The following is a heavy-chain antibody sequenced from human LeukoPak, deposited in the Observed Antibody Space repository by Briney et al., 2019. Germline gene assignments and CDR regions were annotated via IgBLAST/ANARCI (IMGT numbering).Heavy chain of an antibody. CDR2: INPNSGGT. Sequence: ASVKVSCKASGYTFTGYYMHWVRQAPGQGLEWMGWINPNSGGTNYAQKFQGWVTMTRDTSISTAYMELSRLRSDDTAVYYCATKAGKGVWYFDYWGQGTLVTVSS. CDR1: GYTFTGYY. CDR3: ATKAGKGVWYFDY. V-gene: IGHV1-2*04. J-gene: IGHJ4*02. D-gene: IGHD6-13*01.